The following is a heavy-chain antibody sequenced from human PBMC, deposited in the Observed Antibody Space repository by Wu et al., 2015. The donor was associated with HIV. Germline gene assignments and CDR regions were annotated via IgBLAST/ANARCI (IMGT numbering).Heavy chain of an antibody. D-gene: IGHD3-10*01. Sequence: QVQLVQSGAEVKKPGASVKVSCKASGYTFTGYYMHWVRQAPGQGLEWMGWINPNSGGTNYAQKFQGRVTMTRDTSISTAYMELSRLRSDDTAVYYCARDMWFGETFLAVDYWGQGTLVTVSS. CDR2: INPNSGGT. J-gene: IGHJ4*02. V-gene: IGHV1-2*02. CDR3: ARDMWFGETFLAVDY. CDR1: GYTFTGYY.